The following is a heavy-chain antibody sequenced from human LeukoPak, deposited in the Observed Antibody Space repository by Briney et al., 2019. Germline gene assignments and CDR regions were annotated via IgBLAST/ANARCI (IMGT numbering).Heavy chain of an antibody. CDR3: VRDWEGFNFDI. Sequence: SETLSLTCTVSGGSISSYYWSWIRQPPGKGLEWIGYIYYSGSTNYNPSLKSRVTISVDTSKNQFSLKLSSVTAADTAVYYCVRDWEGFNFDIWGQGTMVTVSS. V-gene: IGHV4-59*01. D-gene: IGHD1-26*01. CDR1: GGSISSYY. J-gene: IGHJ3*02. CDR2: IYYSGST.